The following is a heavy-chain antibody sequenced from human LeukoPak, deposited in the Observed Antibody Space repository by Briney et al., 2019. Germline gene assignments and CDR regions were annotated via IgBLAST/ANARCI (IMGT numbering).Heavy chain of an antibody. CDR1: GFTFSSYW. V-gene: IGHV3-7*01. J-gene: IGHJ4*02. CDR3: ARDLSGVTGYTYGRGIDY. Sequence: GSLRLSCAASGFTFSSYWMSWVRQAPGKGLEWVANIKKDGSEKYYVDSVKGRFTISRDNAKTSPYLQMNSLRAEDTAVYYCARDLSGVTGYTYGRGIDYWGQGTLVTVSS. CDR2: IKKDGSEK. D-gene: IGHD5-18*01.